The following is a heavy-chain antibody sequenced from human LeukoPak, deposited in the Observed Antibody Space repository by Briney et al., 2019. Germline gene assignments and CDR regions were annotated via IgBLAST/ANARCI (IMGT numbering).Heavy chain of an antibody. V-gene: IGHV4-39*07. J-gene: IGHJ5*02. CDR2: IYYSGTT. Sequence: SETLSLTCTVSGGSIRSIDYYWGRIRQPPGKGLEWIGTIYYSGTTYYNPSLESRVTISVATSKKQFSLRLRSVTAADTAVYYCARVPYSWNDVSSGLNWFDPWGQGALVTVSS. CDR1: GGSIRSIDYY. CDR3: ARVPYSWNDVSSGLNWFDP. D-gene: IGHD1-1*01.